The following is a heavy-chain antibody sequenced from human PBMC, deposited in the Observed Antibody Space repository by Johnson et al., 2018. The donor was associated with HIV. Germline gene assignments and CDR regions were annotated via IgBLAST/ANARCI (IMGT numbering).Heavy chain of an antibody. V-gene: IGHV3-23*04. Sequence: VQLVESGGGLVQPGGSLRLSCATSGFTFGSYAMSWVRQAPGKGLEWVSAISGSGGSTYYADSVKGRFTLPRDHSKNTLYLQMNSLRAEDTAVYYCANWLSRIRIHIVVVEDAFDIWGQGTMVTVSS. CDR1: GFTFGSYA. D-gene: IGHD2-21*01. CDR3: ANWLSRIRIHIVVVEDAFDI. J-gene: IGHJ3*02. CDR2: ISGSGGST.